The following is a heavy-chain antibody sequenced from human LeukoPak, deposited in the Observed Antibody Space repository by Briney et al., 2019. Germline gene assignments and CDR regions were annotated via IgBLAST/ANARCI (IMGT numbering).Heavy chain of an antibody. CDR1: GFTFSSYG. D-gene: IGHD1-26*01. Sequence: PGGSLRLSCAASGFTFSSYGMHWVRQAPGKGLEWVAVISYDGSNKYYADSVKGRFTISRDNSKNTLYLQMNSLRAEDTAVYYCAKDALEWELLRCFDYWGQGTLVTVSS. CDR2: ISYDGSNK. CDR3: AKDALEWELLRCFDY. V-gene: IGHV3-30*18. J-gene: IGHJ4*02.